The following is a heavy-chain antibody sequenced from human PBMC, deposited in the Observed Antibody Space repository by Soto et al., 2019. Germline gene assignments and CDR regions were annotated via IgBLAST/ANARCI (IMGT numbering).Heavy chain of an antibody. Sequence: GASVKVSCKASGFPFSGYYIHWVRQAPGQGLEWMGWINPNSGGTNYAQKFQGRVTMTRDTSISTAYMELSSLKASDTAMYYCVRVGLVGATSLSNAWFDPWGQGTLVTVSS. J-gene: IGHJ5*02. CDR2: INPNSGGT. D-gene: IGHD1-26*01. CDR3: VRVGLVGATSLSNAWFDP. V-gene: IGHV1-2*02. CDR1: GFPFSGYY.